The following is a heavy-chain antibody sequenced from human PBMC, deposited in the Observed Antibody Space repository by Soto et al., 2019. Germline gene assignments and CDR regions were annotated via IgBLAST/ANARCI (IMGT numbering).Heavy chain of an antibody. J-gene: IGHJ1*01. D-gene: IGHD2-15*01. CDR2: IYYSGST. Sequence: QVQLQESGPGLVKPSQTLSLTCTVSGGSISSGDYYWSWIRQPPGKGLEWIGYIYYSGSTYYNPYLQSRVTTSVDTSNNKFSLKLGAVTAADTAVYYCARRPQDCSGGRCSLYFQRWGQGALGTVSS. CDR3: ARRPQDCSGGRCSLYFQR. CDR1: GGSISSGDYY. V-gene: IGHV4-30-4*01.